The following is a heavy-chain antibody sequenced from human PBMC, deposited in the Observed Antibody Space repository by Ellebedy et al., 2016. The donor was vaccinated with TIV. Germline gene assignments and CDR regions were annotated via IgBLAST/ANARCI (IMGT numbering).Heavy chain of an antibody. J-gene: IGHJ2*01. CDR2: ISSSGIDT. V-gene: IGHV3-23*01. CDR1: AFAFSSYA. Sequence: GESLKISCAASAFAFSSYAMTWVRQAPGKGLEWVSSISSSGIDTYYADSVKGRFTISRDNSKNTLYLQMNSLRAEDTAVYYCAKMYPGEQWLGQNWYFDLWGRGTLVTVSS. D-gene: IGHD6-19*01. CDR3: AKMYPGEQWLGQNWYFDL.